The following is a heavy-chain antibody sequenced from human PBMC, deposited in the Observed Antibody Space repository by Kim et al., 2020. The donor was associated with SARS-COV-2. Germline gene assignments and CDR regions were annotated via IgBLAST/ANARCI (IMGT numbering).Heavy chain of an antibody. CDR1: GFTVSSNY. Sequence: GGSLRLSCAASGFTVSSNYMSWVRQAPGKGLEWVSVIYSGGSTYYADSVKGRFTISRDNSKNTLYLQMNSLRAEDTAVYYCARDLRIAAAGTWEPYYYYYGMDVWGQGTTVTVSS. D-gene: IGHD6-13*01. J-gene: IGHJ6*02. CDR2: IYSGGST. V-gene: IGHV3-53*01. CDR3: ARDLRIAAAGTWEPYYYYYGMDV.